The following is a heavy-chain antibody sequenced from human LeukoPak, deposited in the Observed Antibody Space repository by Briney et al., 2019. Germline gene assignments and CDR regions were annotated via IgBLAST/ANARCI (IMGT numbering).Heavy chain of an antibody. D-gene: IGHD6-19*01. CDR3: ATGYSSGWYGRLDY. CDR1: GFTFSSYG. CDR2: IRYDRSNK. Sequence: GGSLRLSCAASGFTFSSYGMHWVRQAPGKGLEWVAFIRYDRSNKYYADSVKARFTLSRDNSKNTMYLQMNTLRAEDTAAYYCATGYSSGWYGRLDYWGQGTLVTVSS. J-gene: IGHJ4*02. V-gene: IGHV3-30*02.